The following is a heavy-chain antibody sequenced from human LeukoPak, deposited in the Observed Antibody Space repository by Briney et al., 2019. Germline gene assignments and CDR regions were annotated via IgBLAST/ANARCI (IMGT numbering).Heavy chain of an antibody. V-gene: IGHV4-59*08. CDR3: ARRQYCSGGSCYEENAFDI. CDR1: GGSISSYY. CDR2: IYYSGST. Sequence: SETLSLTCTVSGGSISSYYWSWIRQPPGKGLEWIGYIYYSGSTNYNPSLKSRVTISVDTSKNQFSLKLSSVTAADTAVYYCARRQYCSGGSCYEENAFDIWGQGTMVTVSS. J-gene: IGHJ3*02. D-gene: IGHD2-15*01.